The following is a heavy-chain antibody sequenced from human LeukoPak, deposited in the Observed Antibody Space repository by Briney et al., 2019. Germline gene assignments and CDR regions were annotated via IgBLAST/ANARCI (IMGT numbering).Heavy chain of an antibody. CDR3: ARDGRSIRYYYYGSGSQYYFDY. D-gene: IGHD3-10*01. CDR1: GFTLSDYY. Sequence: GGSLRLSCAASGFTLSDYYMSWIRQAPGKGLEWVSYISSSGSTRYYADSVKGRFTISRDNSKNTLYVQMNSLRAEDTAVYYCARDGRSIRYYYYGSGSQYYFDYWGQGTLVTVSS. V-gene: IGHV3-11*04. J-gene: IGHJ4*02. CDR2: ISSSGSTR.